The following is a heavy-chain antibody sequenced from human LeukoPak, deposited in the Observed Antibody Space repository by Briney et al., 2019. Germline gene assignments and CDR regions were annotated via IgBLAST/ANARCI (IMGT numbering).Heavy chain of an antibody. V-gene: IGHV4-38-2*02. CDR3: ARDAVVVAATLGFSGYFDY. CDR1: GYSISSGYY. Sequence: SETLSLTCTVSGYSISSGYYWGWIRQPPGKGLEWIGSIYHSGSTYYNPSLKSRVTISVDTSKNQFSLKLSSMTAADTAVYYCARDAVVVAATLGFSGYFDYWGQGTLVTVSS. D-gene: IGHD2-15*01. J-gene: IGHJ4*02. CDR2: IYHSGST.